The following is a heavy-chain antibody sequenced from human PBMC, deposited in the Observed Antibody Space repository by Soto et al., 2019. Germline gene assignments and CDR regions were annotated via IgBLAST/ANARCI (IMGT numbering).Heavy chain of an antibody. Sequence: PGVSLRLSCAGSGFTFSRYAIHWVRQAPGGGLDWVAVISRDGGSKYYGDSVKGRFTVSRDNSNNTLYLSMSNLRADDTAVYYCAPSRNRAVAESIDVWGQGTLVTGSS. CDR2: ISRDGGSK. J-gene: IGHJ5*02. V-gene: IGHV3-30-3*01. D-gene: IGHD3-16*02. CDR3: APSRNRAVAESIDV. CDR1: GFTFSRYA.